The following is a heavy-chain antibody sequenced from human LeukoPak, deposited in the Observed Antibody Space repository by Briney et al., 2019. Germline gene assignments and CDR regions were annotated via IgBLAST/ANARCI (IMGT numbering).Heavy chain of an antibody. CDR1: GYTFTGYY. V-gene: IGHV1-2*02. D-gene: IGHD1-26*01. CDR3: AREAVGATGDVDY. Sequence: GASVKVSCKASGYTFTGYYMHWVRQAPGQGLGGRGWLNPNSGGTNYAQKFQGRVTMTRDTSISTAYMELSRLRSDDTAVYYCAREAVGATGDVDYWGQGTLVTVSS. CDR2: LNPNSGGT. J-gene: IGHJ4*02.